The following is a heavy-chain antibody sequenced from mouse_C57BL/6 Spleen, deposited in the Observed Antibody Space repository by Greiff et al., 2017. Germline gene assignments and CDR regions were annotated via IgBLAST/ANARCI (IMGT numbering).Heavy chain of an antibody. J-gene: IGHJ3*01. Sequence: VQLQQSDAELVKPGASVKISCKVSGYTFTDHPIHWMKQRPEQGLDWIGYIYPRDGSTKYNEKFKGKATLTADKSSSTAYMQLNSLTSEDSAVYFCARPYYYGSWFAYWGQGTLVTVSA. CDR3: ARPYYYGSWFAY. CDR1: GYTFTDHP. D-gene: IGHD1-1*01. CDR2: IYPRDGST. V-gene: IGHV1-78*01.